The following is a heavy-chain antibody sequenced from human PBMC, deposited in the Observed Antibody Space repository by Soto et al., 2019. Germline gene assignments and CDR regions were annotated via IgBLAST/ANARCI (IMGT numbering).Heavy chain of an antibody. CDR2: ISGSGGST. CDR3: ARNGGYTYGYYFDC. Sequence: GSLRLSCAASGFTFSSYAMSWVRQAPGKGLEWVSAISGSGGSTYYADSVKGRFTISRDNSKNTLYLQMISLRAEDAAVYYCARNGGYTYGYYFDCRGQGTLVTVSS. CDR1: GFTFSSYA. V-gene: IGHV3-23*01. J-gene: IGHJ4*02. D-gene: IGHD5-18*01.